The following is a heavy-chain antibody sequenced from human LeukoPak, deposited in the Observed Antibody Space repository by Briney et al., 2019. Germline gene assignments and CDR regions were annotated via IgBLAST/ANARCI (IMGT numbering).Heavy chain of an antibody. J-gene: IGHJ5*02. V-gene: IGHV4-34*01. CDR1: GGSFSGYS. D-gene: IGHD3-3*01. CDR3: ARGRLPFTIFGRELLA. Sequence: SETLSLTCAVYGGSFSGYSWHWIRQPPGKGLEWIGEIYHSGSTNYNPSLKSRVTISVDTSKNQFSLKLSSVTAADTAVYYCARGRLPFTIFGRELLAWGQGTLVTVSS. CDR2: IYHSGST.